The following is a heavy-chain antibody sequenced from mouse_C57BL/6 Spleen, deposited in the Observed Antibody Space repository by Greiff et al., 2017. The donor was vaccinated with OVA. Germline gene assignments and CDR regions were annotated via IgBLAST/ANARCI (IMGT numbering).Heavy chain of an antibody. CDR1: GYAFSSSW. D-gene: IGHD1-1*01. CDR3: AFRSSDV. V-gene: IGHV1-82*01. CDR2: IYPGDGDT. J-gene: IGHJ1*03. Sequence: VKLMESGPELVKPGASVKISCKASGYAFSSSWMNWVKQRPGKGLEWIGRIYPGDGDTNYNGKFKGKATLTADKSSSTAYMQLSSLTSEDSAVYFCAFRSSDVWGTGTTVTVSS.